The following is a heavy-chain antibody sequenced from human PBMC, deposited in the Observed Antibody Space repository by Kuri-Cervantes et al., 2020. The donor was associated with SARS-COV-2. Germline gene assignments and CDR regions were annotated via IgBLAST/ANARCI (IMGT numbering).Heavy chain of an antibody. Sequence: GGSLRLSCAASGFTFSDYYMSWIRQAPGKGLEWVANIKQDGSEKYYVDSVKGRFNISRDNAKNSLYLQMNSLRAEDTAVYYCVREGALYYYDSSGGRPRGKSSEDAFDIWGQGTMVTVSS. J-gene: IGHJ3*02. CDR3: VREGALYYYDSSGGRPRGKSSEDAFDI. V-gene: IGHV3-7*03. CDR1: GFTFSDYY. CDR2: IKQDGSEK. D-gene: IGHD3-22*01.